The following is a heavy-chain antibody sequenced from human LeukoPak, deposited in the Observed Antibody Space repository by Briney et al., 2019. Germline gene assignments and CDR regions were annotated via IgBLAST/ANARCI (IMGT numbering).Heavy chain of an antibody. J-gene: IGHJ6*03. CDR2: IIPIFGTA. CDR1: GGTFSSYA. D-gene: IGHD2-2*01. Sequence: SVKVSCKASGGTFSSYAISWVRQAPGQGLEWMGGIIPIFGTANYAQKFQGRVTMTRDTSTSTVYMELSSLRSEDTAVYYCARAPSRYCSSTSCPGYYMDVWGKGTTVTVSS. CDR3: ARAPSRYCSSTSCPGYYMDV. V-gene: IGHV1-69*05.